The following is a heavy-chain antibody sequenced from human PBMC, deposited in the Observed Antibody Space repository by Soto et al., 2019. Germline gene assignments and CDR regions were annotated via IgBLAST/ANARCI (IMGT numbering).Heavy chain of an antibody. J-gene: IGHJ5*02. V-gene: IGHV3-23*01. CDR2: IRRSGDST. CDR3: AEGGTGTIDWFDP. CDR1: GFTFSSYA. D-gene: IGHD1-7*01. Sequence: EVQLLESGGGLVQPGGSLRLSCAASGFTFSSYAMSWVRQAPGKGLEWVSSIRRSGDSTYYADSVKGRFTISRDNSKNTLYLQMNSLRVEDTAVYYCAEGGTGTIDWFDPCGQGTLVTVSS.